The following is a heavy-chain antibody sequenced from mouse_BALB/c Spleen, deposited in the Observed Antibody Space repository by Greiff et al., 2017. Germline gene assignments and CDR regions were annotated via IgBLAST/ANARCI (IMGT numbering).Heavy chain of an antibody. Sequence: QVQLQQSGAELVRPGASVTLSCKASGYTFTDYEMHWVKQTPVHGLEWIGAIDPETGGTAYNQKFKGKATLTADKSSSTAYMELRSLTSEDSAVYYCTRPMSTTGAWFAYWGQGTPVTVSA. CDR2: IDPETGGT. V-gene: IGHV1-15*01. CDR3: TRPMSTTGAWFAY. CDR1: GYTFTDYE. D-gene: IGHD2-4*01. J-gene: IGHJ3*01.